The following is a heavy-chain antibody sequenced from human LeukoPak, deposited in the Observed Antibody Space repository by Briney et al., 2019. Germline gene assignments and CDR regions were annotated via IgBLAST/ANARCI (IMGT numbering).Heavy chain of an antibody. CDR1: GFTFSSYS. V-gene: IGHV3-48*01. Sequence: GGSLRLSCATSGFTFSSYSMSWVRQAPGKGLEWISYISSSSSTIYYADSVKGRFTISRDNAKNSLNLQMNSLRAEDTAVYYCAGIAAAGTYFDYWGQGTLVTVSS. D-gene: IGHD6-13*01. CDR3: AGIAAAGTYFDY. CDR2: ISSSSSTI. J-gene: IGHJ4*02.